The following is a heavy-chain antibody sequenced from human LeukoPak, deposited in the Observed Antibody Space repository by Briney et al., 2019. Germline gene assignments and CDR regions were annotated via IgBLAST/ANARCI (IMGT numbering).Heavy chain of an antibody. D-gene: IGHD6-19*01. J-gene: IGHJ2*01. CDR1: GFTFDDYA. Sequence: GGSLRLSCAASGFTFDDYAMHWVRQAPGKGLEWVSGISWNSGSIGYADSVKGRLTISRDNAKNSLYLQMNSLRAEDTALYYCAKDKAYSSGWYWYFDLWGRGTLVTVSS. CDR3: AKDKAYSSGWYWYFDL. CDR2: ISWNSGSI. V-gene: IGHV3-9*01.